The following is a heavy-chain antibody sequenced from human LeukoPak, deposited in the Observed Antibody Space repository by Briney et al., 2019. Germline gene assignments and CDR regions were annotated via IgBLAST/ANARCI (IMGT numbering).Heavy chain of an antibody. Sequence: SETLSLTCTVSGGSISSNNYYWGWIRQPPGKGLEWIGSISYNGSTYYNPSLKSRVTISVDTSKNQFSLKLSSVTAADTAVYYCARARGWFDPWGQGTLVTVSS. CDR2: ISYNGST. J-gene: IGHJ5*02. V-gene: IGHV4-39*07. CDR1: GGSISSNNYY. CDR3: ARARGWFDP.